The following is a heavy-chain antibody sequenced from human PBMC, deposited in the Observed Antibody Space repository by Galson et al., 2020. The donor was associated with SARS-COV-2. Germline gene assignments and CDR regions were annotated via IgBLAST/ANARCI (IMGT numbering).Heavy chain of an antibody. CDR1: GFSLSTSGMC. CDR2: IDWDDDK. D-gene: IGHD3-9*01. CDR3: ARTHYGILTGYIGFDP. Sequence: SGPTLVTPTQTLTLTCTFSGFSLSTSGMCVSWIRQPPGKALEWLALIDWDDDKYYSTSLKTRLTISKDTSKNQVVLTMTNMDPVDTATYYWARTHYGILTGYIGFDPWGQGTLVTVSS. V-gene: IGHV2-70*01. J-gene: IGHJ5*02.